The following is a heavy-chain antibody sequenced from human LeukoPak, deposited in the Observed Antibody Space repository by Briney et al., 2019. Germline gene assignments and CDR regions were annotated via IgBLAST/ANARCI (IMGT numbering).Heavy chain of an antibody. V-gene: IGHV4-39*07. D-gene: IGHD3-22*01. CDR3: FAYYYDSSGPYYFDY. CDR1: GGSISSSSYY. CDR2: IYYSGST. Sequence: SETLSLTCTVSGGSISSSSYYWGWIRQPPGKGLEWIGSIYYSGSTYYNPSLKSRVTISVDTSKNQFSLKLSSVTAADTAVYYCFAYYYDSSGPYYFDYWGQGTLVTVSS. J-gene: IGHJ4*02.